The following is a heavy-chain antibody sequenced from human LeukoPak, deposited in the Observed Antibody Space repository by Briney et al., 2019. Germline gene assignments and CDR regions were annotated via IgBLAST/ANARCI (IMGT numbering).Heavy chain of an antibody. CDR2: IWYDGSNK. CDR1: GFTFSSYG. J-gene: IGHJ4*02. CDR3: ARDVPDSYYFDY. Sequence: GGSLRLSCAASGFTFSSYGMHWVRQAPGKGLEWVAVIWYDGSNKYYADSVKGRFTISRDNSKNTLYLQMNSLRAEDTAVYYCARDVPDSYYFDYWGQGTLVTVSS. V-gene: IGHV3-33*01. D-gene: IGHD2-2*01.